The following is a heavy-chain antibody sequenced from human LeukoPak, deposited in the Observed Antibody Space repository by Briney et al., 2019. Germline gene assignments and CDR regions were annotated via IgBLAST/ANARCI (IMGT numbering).Heavy chain of an antibody. D-gene: IGHD2-15*01. CDR3: ARVSRYCSGGSCYALYYYYGMDV. Sequence: GGSLRLSCAASGFTFSSYGMNWVRQAPGKGLEWVSSISSSSSYIYYADSVKGRFTISRDNAKNSLYLQMNSLRAEGTAVYYCARVSRYCSGGSCYALYYYYGMDVWGQGTTVTVSS. V-gene: IGHV3-21*01. J-gene: IGHJ6*02. CDR1: GFTFSSYG. CDR2: ISSSSSYI.